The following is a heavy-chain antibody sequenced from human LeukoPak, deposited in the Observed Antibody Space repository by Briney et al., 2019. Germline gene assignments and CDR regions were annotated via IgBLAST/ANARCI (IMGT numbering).Heavy chain of an antibody. D-gene: IGHD6-19*01. CDR2: IYYSGST. J-gene: IGHJ5*02. Sequence: SETLSLTCTVSGGSISSSSYYWGWIRQPPGKGLEWIGSIYYSGSTYYNPSLKSRVTISVDTSKNQFSLKLSSVTAADTAVYYCARGQWLVFDHSWFDPWGQGTLVTVSS. CDR1: GGSISSSSYY. V-gene: IGHV4-39*07. CDR3: ARGQWLVFDHSWFDP.